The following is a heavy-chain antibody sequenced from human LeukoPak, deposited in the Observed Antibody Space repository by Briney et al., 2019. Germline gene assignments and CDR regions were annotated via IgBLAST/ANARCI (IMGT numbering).Heavy chain of an antibody. Sequence: ASVKVSCKASGGTFTSYGISWVRQAPGQGLEWMGWISAYNGNTNYAQKLQGRVTMTTDTSTSTAYMELRSLRSDDTAVYYCARDGVRFLEWLSTPNYYYYYYMDVWGKGTTVTVSS. CDR3: ARDGVRFLEWLSTPNYYYYYYMDV. D-gene: IGHD3-3*01. CDR1: GGTFTSYG. V-gene: IGHV1-18*01. J-gene: IGHJ6*03. CDR2: ISAYNGNT.